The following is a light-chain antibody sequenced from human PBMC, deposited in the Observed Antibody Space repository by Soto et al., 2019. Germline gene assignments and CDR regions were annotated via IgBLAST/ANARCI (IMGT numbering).Light chain of an antibody. CDR2: GDS. V-gene: IGLV3-21*02. J-gene: IGLJ2*01. CDR1: NIGSKS. Sequence: SYELTQPPSVSVAPGQTARITCEGNNIGSKSVHWHQQKPGQAPVLVVYGDSDRPSGTPERFSGSDSGNTATLTIGGVEAGDEADYYCQVWHIISDHVVFGGGTKVTVL. CDR3: QVWHIISDHVV.